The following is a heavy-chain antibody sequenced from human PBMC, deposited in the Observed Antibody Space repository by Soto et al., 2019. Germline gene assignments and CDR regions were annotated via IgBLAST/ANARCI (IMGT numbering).Heavy chain of an antibody. J-gene: IGHJ5*02. V-gene: IGHV4-59*01. CDR3: ARDKLGRYGLDP. CDR1: GGSISSYY. Sequence: SETLSLTCTVSGGSISSYYWSWIRQPPGKGLEWIGYIYYSGSTNYNPSLKSRVTISVDTSKNQFSLKLSSVTAADTAVYYCARDKLGRYGLDPWGQGTLVTVSS. CDR2: IYYSGST. D-gene: IGHD3-9*01.